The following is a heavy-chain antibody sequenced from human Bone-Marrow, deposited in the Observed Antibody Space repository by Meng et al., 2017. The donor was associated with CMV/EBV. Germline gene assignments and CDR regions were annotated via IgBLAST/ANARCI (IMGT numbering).Heavy chain of an antibody. CDR3: ASGNDSSGYYSRTRTSPPSH. CDR1: GYTFTGYY. D-gene: IGHD3-22*01. V-gene: IGHV1-2*02. CDR2: INPNSGGT. J-gene: IGHJ4*02. Sequence: ASVKVSCKASGYTFTGYYMHWVRQAPGQGLEWMGWINPNSGGTNYAQKFQGRVTMTRDTSISTAYMELSRLRSDDTAVYYCASGNDSSGYYSRTRTSPPSHWGQGTLGTVSS.